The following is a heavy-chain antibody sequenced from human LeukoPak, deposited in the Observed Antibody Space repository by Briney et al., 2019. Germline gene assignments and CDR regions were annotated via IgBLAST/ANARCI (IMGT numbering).Heavy chain of an antibody. CDR2: ISGSGGGT. CDR3: AKQTPVQLEFDY. CDR1: GFTFSGYA. V-gene: IGHV3-23*01. D-gene: IGHD1-1*01. Sequence: GGSLRLSCAASGFTFSGYAMSWVREAPGKGLGWVSAISGSGGGTSYTDSVKGRFTISRDNSKNTLYLQMNSLRAEDTAVYYCAKQTPVQLEFDYWGQGTLVTVSS. J-gene: IGHJ4*02.